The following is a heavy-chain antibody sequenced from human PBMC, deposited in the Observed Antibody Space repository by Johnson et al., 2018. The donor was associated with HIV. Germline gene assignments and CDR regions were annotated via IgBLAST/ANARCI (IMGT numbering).Heavy chain of an antibody. J-gene: IGHJ3*02. D-gene: IGHD6-13*01. CDR2: ISYDGSNK. CDR1: GFTFSSYA. CDR3: ARELGYSSSNDAFDI. V-gene: IGHV3-30*04. Sequence: QVQLVESGGGVVQPGRSLRLSCAASGFTFSSYAMHLVRQAPGKGLEWVAVISYDGSNKYYADSVKGRFTISRDNSKNTLYLQMNSLRAEDTAVYYCARELGYSSSNDAFDIWGQGTMVTVSS.